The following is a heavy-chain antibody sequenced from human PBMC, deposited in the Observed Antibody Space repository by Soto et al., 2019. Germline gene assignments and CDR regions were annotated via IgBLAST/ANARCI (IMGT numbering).Heavy chain of an antibody. CDR2: IKQDGSEE. Sequence: GGSLRLSCAVSGFNFSNNWMSWVRQAPGQGLEWVANIKQDGSEEYYVDSVKGRFTISRDNAKDSLYLQMNSLKVGDTAVYYCAREGLEYGDFGSFDYWGQGTLVTVSS. V-gene: IGHV3-7*01. J-gene: IGHJ4*02. CDR3: AREGLEYGDFGSFDY. D-gene: IGHD4-17*01. CDR1: GFNFSNNW.